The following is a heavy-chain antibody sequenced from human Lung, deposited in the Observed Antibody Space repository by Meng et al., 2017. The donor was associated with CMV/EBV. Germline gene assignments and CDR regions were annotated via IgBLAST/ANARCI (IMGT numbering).Heavy chain of an antibody. CDR1: GYTFTDYY. D-gene: IGHD2/OR15-2a*01. CDR3: VREARGNSGFCFFFDY. V-gene: IGHV1-2*02. Sequence: ASVKVSCKAFGYTFTDYYIHWVRQAPGQGLEWMGWINPNSGVTNYAQKFQGRVSMTRDMSISAAYMELSGLRSDDTAAFYCVREARGNSGFCFFFDYWGQGTLVTVSS. CDR2: INPNSGVT. J-gene: IGHJ4*02.